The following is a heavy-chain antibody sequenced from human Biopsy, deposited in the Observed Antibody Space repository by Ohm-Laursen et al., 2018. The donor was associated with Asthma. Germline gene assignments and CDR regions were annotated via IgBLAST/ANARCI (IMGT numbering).Heavy chain of an antibody. CDR2: TATDGPNK. CDR3: VKDHSAGYYYFDD. D-gene: IGHD2-21*01. J-gene: IGHJ4*01. V-gene: IGHV3-64D*08. Sequence: SLRLSCSASGFTFSSYSMHWVRQAPGRGPEYESFTATDGPNKFYADSVKGRFTVSRDNSKHTLYLHMNGLRADDTGVYYCVKDHSAGYYYFDDGGHGAQVTVSS. CDR1: GFTFSSYS.